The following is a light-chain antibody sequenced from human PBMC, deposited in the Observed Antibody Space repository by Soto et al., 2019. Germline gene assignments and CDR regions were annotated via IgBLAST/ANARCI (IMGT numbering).Light chain of an antibody. CDR2: AAS. V-gene: IGKV1-8*01. CDR3: QKYNSAPQT. J-gene: IGKJ1*01. Sequence: AIRMTQSPSSLSASTGDRVTITCRASQGISSYLAWYQQKPGKAPKLLIYAASTLQSGVPSRFSGSGSGTDFTLTISSLQPEDVATYYCQKYNSAPQTFGQGTKVDI. CDR1: QGISSY.